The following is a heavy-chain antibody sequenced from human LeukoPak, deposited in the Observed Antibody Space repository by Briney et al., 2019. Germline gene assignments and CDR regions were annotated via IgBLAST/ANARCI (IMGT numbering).Heavy chain of an antibody. V-gene: IGHV3-30*02. Sequence: PGGSLRLSCAASGFTFSSYGMHWVRQAPGKGLEWVAFIRYDGSNKYYADSVKGRFTISRDNSKNTLYLQMNSLRAEDTAVYYCAKDDAVRFLEWLLGAFDIWGQGTMVTVSS. J-gene: IGHJ3*02. D-gene: IGHD3-3*01. CDR2: IRYDGSNK. CDR3: AKDDAVRFLEWLLGAFDI. CDR1: GFTFSSYG.